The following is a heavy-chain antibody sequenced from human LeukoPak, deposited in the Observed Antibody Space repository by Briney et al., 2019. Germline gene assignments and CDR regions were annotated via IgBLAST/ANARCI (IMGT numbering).Heavy chain of an antibody. D-gene: IGHD5-18*01. CDR2: INSDGSST. CDR3: ARDLTAMDFDY. V-gene: IGHV3-74*01. CDR1: GFSFSTYA. J-gene: IGHJ4*02. Sequence: GGSLRLSCAASGFSFSTYAMDWVRQAPGKGLEWVSRINSDGSSTSYADSVKGRFTISRDNAKNTLYLQMNSLRAEDTAVYYCARDLTAMDFDYWGQGTLVTVSS.